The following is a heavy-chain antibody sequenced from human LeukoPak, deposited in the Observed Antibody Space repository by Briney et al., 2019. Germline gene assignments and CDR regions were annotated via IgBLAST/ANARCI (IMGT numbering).Heavy chain of an antibody. V-gene: IGHV3-53*01. Sequence: GGSLRLSCAASGFTVSSNYMSWVRQAPGKGLEWVSVIYGAGSTYYADSVKGRFTISRDNSKNTLYLQMNSLRAEDTAVYYCARDRLYSSSSEDYWGRGALVTVSS. CDR2: IYGAGST. CDR3: ARDRLYSSSSEDY. D-gene: IGHD6-6*01. CDR1: GFTVSSNY. J-gene: IGHJ4*02.